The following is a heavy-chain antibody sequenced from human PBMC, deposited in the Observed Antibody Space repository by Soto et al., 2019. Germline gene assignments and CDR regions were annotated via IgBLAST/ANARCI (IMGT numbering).Heavy chain of an antibody. CDR3: ARSAIVVERGGAFDI. CDR1: GYSFTSYW. J-gene: IGHJ3*02. V-gene: IGHV5-51*01. CDR2: IYPGDSDT. D-gene: IGHD3-22*01. Sequence: LGESLKISCKGSGYSFTSYWIGWVRQMPGKGLEWMGIIYPGDSDTRYSPSFQGQVTISADKSISTAYLQWSSLKASDTAMYYCARSAIVVERGGAFDIWGQGTMVTVSS.